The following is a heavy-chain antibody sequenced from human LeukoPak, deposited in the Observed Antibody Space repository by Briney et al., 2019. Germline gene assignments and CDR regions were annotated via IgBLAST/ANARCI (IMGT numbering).Heavy chain of an antibody. Sequence: PGGSLRLSCAASGFTFSNFWMHWVRQDPGKGLEWVSSISSSSSYIHYADSVKGRFTISRDNAKNSLYLQMNSLRAEDTAAYYCARDRGYDFWSGYLDYWGQGTLVTVSS. CDR1: GFTFSNFW. J-gene: IGHJ4*02. CDR3: ARDRGYDFWSGYLDY. D-gene: IGHD3-3*01. V-gene: IGHV3-21*01. CDR2: ISSSSSYI.